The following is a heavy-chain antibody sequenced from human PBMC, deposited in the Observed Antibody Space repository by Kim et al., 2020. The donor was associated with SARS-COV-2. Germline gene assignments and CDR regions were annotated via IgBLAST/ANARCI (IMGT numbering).Heavy chain of an antibody. CDR1: GFTFSSYA. J-gene: IGHJ2*01. D-gene: IGHD3-10*01. Sequence: GGSLRLSCAASGFTFSSYAMSWVRQAPGKGLEWVSAISGSGGSTYYADSVKGRFTISRDNSKNTLYLQMNSLRAEDTAVYYCEKIYYYGSGRPYWYFDLWGRGTLVTVSS. V-gene: IGHV3-23*01. CDR3: EKIYYYGSGRPYWYFDL. CDR2: ISGSGGST.